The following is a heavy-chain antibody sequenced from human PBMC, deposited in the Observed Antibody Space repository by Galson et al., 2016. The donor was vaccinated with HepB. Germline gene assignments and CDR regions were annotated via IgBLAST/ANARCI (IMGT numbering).Heavy chain of an antibody. Sequence: SLRLSCAASGFTFSSYWMHWVRQAPGKGLEWVSYIGSRSSPIHYADSVKCRFTISRDNAKNSLYLQMNSLRDEDTAVYYCARVDEGYHYLIDYWGQGTLVTVSS. CDR3: ARVDEGYHYLIDY. J-gene: IGHJ4*02. D-gene: IGHD3-22*01. V-gene: IGHV3-48*02. CDR2: IGSRSSPI. CDR1: GFTFSSYW.